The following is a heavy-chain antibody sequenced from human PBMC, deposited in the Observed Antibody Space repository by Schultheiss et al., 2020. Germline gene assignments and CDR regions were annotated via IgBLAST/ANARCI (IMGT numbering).Heavy chain of an antibody. CDR3: ATTYGSGSYLL. Sequence: SETLSLTCAVSGGSISSSNWWSWVRQHPGKGLEWIGYIYYSGSTYYNPSLKSRVTISVDKSKNQFSLKLSSVTAADTAVYYCATTYGSGSYLLWGQGTLVTVSS. D-gene: IGHD3-10*01. CDR2: IYYSGST. V-gene: IGHV4-4*02. CDR1: GGSISSSNW. J-gene: IGHJ4*02.